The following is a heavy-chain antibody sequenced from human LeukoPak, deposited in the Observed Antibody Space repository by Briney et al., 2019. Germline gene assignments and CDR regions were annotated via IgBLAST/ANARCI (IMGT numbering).Heavy chain of an antibody. V-gene: IGHV3-66*01. CDR3: ARDGLDSSGPVAFDI. CDR2: IHIDGDT. D-gene: IGHD3-22*01. CDR1: EFTVSTNY. Sequence: GGSLRLSCVASEFTVSTNYMSWVRQAPGKGLEWVSIIHIDGDTHYADSVKGRFTFSRDNSRNTLYLQMNSLRSEDTAVYYCARDGLDSSGPVAFDIWGQGTMVTVSS. J-gene: IGHJ3*02.